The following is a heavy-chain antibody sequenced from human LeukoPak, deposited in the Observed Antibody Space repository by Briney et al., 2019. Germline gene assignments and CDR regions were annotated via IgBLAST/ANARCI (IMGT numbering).Heavy chain of an antibody. V-gene: IGHV3-23*01. Sequence: GGSLRLSCAASGFTFNNYAMTWVRQAPGKGLEWVSTINTGGGTYYAASVKDRFTLSRENSRNTLYLQMNSLRAADTAVYYCARDLHEYYFDYWGQGTLVTVSS. J-gene: IGHJ4*02. CDR1: GFTFNNYA. CDR3: ARDLHEYYFDY. CDR2: INTGGGT.